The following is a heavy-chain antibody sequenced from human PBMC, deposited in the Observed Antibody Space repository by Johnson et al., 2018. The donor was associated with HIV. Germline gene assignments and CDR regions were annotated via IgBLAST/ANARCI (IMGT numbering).Heavy chain of an antibody. CDR1: GFTFSSYA. J-gene: IGHJ3*02. Sequence: QVQLVESGGGVVQPGRSLRLSCAASGFTFSSYAMHWVRQAPGKGLEWVSGINWNGGSTGYADSVKGRFTISRDNSKNTLYLQMNSLRAEDTAVYYCARDGWGSRGWDDAFDIWGQGTMVTVSS. V-gene: IGHV3-NL1*01. D-gene: IGHD6-19*01. CDR2: INWNGGST. CDR3: ARDGWGSRGWDDAFDI.